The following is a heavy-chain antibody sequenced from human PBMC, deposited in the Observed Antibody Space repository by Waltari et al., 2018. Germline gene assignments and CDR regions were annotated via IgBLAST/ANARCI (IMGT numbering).Heavy chain of an antibody. J-gene: IGHJ4*02. CDR1: GFSFSSYE. CDR3: ARVRVVMGEGVY. D-gene: IGHD2-15*01. V-gene: IGHV3-48*03. CDR2: ISSSGSTK. Sequence: EVRLVESGGNLVQPGGSLRLSWAASGFSFSSYEMNWVRQAPGRWLEWFSYISSSGSTKYYADSVKGRFTISRDNAKNSLYLQMNSLRADDTAVYYCARVRVVMGEGVYWGQGTLVTVSS.